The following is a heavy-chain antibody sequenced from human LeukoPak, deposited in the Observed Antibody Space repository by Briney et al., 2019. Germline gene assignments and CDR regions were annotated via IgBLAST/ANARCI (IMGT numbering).Heavy chain of an antibody. J-gene: IGHJ4*02. D-gene: IGHD6-19*01. CDR3: ARGGSSGWYYFDY. V-gene: IGHV4-4*07. CDR2: AFTSGST. Sequence: SETLSLTCTVSGGSISSYYWSWIRQPAGKGLEWIGRAFTSGSTNYNLSLKSRVTMSIDTSKNQFSLKLSSVTAADTAVYYCARGGSSGWYYFDYWGQGTLVTVSS. CDR1: GGSISSYY.